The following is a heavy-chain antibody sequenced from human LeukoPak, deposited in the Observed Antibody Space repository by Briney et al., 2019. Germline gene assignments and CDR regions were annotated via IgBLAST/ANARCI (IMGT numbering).Heavy chain of an antibody. D-gene: IGHD3-3*01. Sequence: SETLSLTCAVYGGSFSGYYWSWIRQPPGKGLEWIGEINHSGSTNYNPSLKSRVTISVDTSKNQFSLKLSSVTAADTAVYYCARSSDFWWSGYYTGTNYYYYYYMDVWGKGTTVTVSS. CDR2: INHSGST. CDR1: GGSFSGYY. V-gene: IGHV4-34*01. CDR3: ARSSDFWWSGYYTGTNYYYYYYMDV. J-gene: IGHJ6*03.